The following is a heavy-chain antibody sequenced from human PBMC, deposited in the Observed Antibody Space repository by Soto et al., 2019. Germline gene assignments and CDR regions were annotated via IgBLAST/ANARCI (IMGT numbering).Heavy chain of an antibody. CDR1: GFTFSTYT. V-gene: IGHV3-21*01. J-gene: IGHJ4*02. CDR2: IDGSSTYI. D-gene: IGHD2-8*01. CDR3: ARGSLRVSYDY. Sequence: EVQLVESGGGLVKPGGSLRLSCAASGFTFSTYTISWVRQAPGKGLEWVSSIDGSSTYIYYAASVKGRFTISRDNANNSLYLQMNSLRAEDTAVYYCARGSLRVSYDYWGQGTLVPVSS.